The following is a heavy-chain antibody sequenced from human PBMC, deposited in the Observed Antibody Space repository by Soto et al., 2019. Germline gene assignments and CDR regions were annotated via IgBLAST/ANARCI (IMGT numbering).Heavy chain of an antibody. V-gene: IGHV4-34*01. CDR3: ARTGYSSGWYKAAFDI. D-gene: IGHD6-19*01. CDR1: GGSFSGYY. J-gene: IGHJ3*02. Sequence: QVQLQQWGAGLLKPSETLSLTCAVYGGSFSGYYWSWIRQPPGKGLEWIGEINHSGSTNYNPSLKSRVTISVDTSKKQFSLKLSSVTAADTAVYYCARTGYSSGWYKAAFDIWGQETMVTVSS. CDR2: INHSGST.